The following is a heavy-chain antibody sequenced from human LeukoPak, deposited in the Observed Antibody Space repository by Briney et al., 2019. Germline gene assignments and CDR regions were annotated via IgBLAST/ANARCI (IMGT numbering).Heavy chain of an antibody. V-gene: IGHV4-61*08. J-gene: IGHJ4*02. CDR2: IYYSGST. Sequence: PSETLSLTCTVSGGSISSGDYYWSWLRQPPGKGLEWIEYIYYSGSTNYNPSLKSRVTISVDTSKNQFSLRLSSVTAAATAVYYCVRDRVRGSGSYDYWGQGTLVTVSS. CDR1: GGSISSGDYY. D-gene: IGHD3-10*01. CDR3: VRDRVRGSGSYDY.